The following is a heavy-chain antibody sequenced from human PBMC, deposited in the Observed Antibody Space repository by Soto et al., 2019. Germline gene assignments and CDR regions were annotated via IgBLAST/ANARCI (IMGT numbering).Heavy chain of an antibody. CDR3: ARDLALGYCSGGSCPPRYDY. D-gene: IGHD2-15*01. CDR2: IIPIFGTA. V-gene: IGHV1-69*13. J-gene: IGHJ4*02. CDR1: GGTFSSYA. Sequence: SVKVSCKASGGTFSSYAISWVRQAPGQGLEWMGGIIPIFGTANYAQKFQGRVTITADGSTSTAYMELSSLRSEDTAVYYCARDLALGYCSGGSCPPRYDYWGQGTLVTVSS.